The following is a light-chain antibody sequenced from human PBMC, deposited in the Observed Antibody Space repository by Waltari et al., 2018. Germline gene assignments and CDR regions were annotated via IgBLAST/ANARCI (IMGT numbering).Light chain of an antibody. CDR1: QSVSRN. CDR2: GAS. CDR3: QQYNSWPYT. J-gene: IGKJ2*01. V-gene: IGKV3-15*01. Sequence: EIVMAQSPGTLSASPGERVTLSCRASQSVSRNLAWYQQRPGQAPRLLVYGASTRATGVPASFSGSGSGTDFTLTISSLQSEDFAIYFCQQYNSWPYTFGQGTKLEMK.